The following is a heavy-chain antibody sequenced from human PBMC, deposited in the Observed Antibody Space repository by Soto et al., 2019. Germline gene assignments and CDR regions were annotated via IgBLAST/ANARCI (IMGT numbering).Heavy chain of an antibody. CDR2: ISSNGRST. J-gene: IGHJ4*02. CDR1: GFTFSTYA. V-gene: IGHV3-64*01. Sequence: EVQLVESGGGLVQPGGSLRLSCATSGFTFSTYAMHWVRQAPGKGLEYVSAISSNGRSTYYANSVKGRFTISRDNSKNTQYLQMDSLRAEDMAVHYCARDRCTNGVCYAPSDYWGQGTLVTVSS. CDR3: ARDRCTNGVCYAPSDY. D-gene: IGHD2-8*01.